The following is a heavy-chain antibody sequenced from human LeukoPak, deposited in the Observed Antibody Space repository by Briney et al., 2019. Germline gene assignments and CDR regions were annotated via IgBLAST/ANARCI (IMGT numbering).Heavy chain of an antibody. Sequence: GGSLRLSCAASGFTFSSYSMNWVRQAPGKGLEWVSSISSSSSYIYYADSVKGRFTISRDNAKNSLYLQMNSLRAEDTAVYYCARGTYYYDSSGYDFNYWGQGALVTVSS. CDR3: ARGTYYYDSSGYDFNY. D-gene: IGHD3-22*01. CDR2: ISSSSSYI. CDR1: GFTFSSYS. V-gene: IGHV3-21*01. J-gene: IGHJ4*02.